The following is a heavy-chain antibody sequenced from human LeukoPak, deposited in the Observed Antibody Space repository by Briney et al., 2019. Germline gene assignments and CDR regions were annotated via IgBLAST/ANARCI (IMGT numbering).Heavy chain of an antibody. CDR2: IIPIFGTA. CDR1: GGTFSSYA. J-gene: IGHJ5*02. Sequence: ASVKVSCKASGGTFSSYAISWVRQAPGQGLEWMGVIIPIFGTANYAQKFQGRVTITADESTSTAYMELSSLRSEDTAVYYCASSTVTTMPPLHNWFDPWGQGTLVTVSS. CDR3: ASSTVTTMPPLHNWFDP. V-gene: IGHV1-69*13. D-gene: IGHD4-17*01.